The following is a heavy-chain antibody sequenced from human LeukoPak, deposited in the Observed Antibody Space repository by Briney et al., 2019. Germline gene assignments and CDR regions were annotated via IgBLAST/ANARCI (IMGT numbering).Heavy chain of an antibody. D-gene: IGHD6-13*01. CDR3: ARMLRQQLANFDY. J-gene: IGHJ4*02. V-gene: IGHV4-61*02. Sequence: SETLSLTCTVSGGSISSGSYYWSWIRQPAGKGLECIGRIYTSGSTNYNPSLKSRVTISVDTSKNQFSLKLSSVTAADTAVYYCARMLRQQLANFDYWGQGTLVTVSS. CDR1: GGSISSGSYY. CDR2: IYTSGST.